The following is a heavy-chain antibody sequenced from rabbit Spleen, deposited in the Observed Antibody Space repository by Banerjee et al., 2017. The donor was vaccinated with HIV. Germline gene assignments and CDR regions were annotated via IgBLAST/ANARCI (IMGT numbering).Heavy chain of an antibody. D-gene: IGHD4-1*01. J-gene: IGHJ3*01. CDR3: ARGPNDVIGWNFGW. CDR1: GFSFSRSYW. CDR2: IYTSSGTT. V-gene: IGHV1S45*01. Sequence: QEQLEESGGDLVKPEGSLTLTCTASGFSFSRSYWICWVRQAPGKGLEWIACIYTSSGTTSYASWAKGRFTMSKTSSTTVTLQMTSVTVADTATYFCARGPNDVIGWNFGWWGQGTLVTVS.